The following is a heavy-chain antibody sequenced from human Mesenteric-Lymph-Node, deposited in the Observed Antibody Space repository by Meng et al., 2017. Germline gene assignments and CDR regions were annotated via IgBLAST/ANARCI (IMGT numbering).Heavy chain of an antibody. CDR2: IYQSGST. CDR3: ARAPISHLDGTLRSFDY. CDR1: GGSISSSNW. Sequence: QVQLQEARPGLVKHSGTLSLTCAVSGGSISSSNWWSWVRQPPGKGLEWIGEIYQSGSTHYNPSLKSQVTISINKSKNQFFLKLSSVTAADTAVYYCARAPISHLDGTLRSFDYWGQGTLVTVSS. J-gene: IGHJ4*02. V-gene: IGHV4-4*02.